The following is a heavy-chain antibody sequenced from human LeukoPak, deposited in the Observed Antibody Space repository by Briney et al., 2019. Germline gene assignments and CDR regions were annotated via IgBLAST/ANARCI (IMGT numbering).Heavy chain of an antibody. J-gene: IGHJ4*02. CDR1: GFTFSSYE. V-gene: IGHV3-48*03. CDR3: ARHRGSTVTTNYFDY. CDR2: ISSSGSTI. Sequence: GGSLRLSCAASGFTFSSYEMNWIRQAPGKGLEWVSYISSSGSTIYYADSVKGRFTISRDNAKNSLYLQMNSLRAEDTAVYYCARHRGSTVTTNYFDYWGQGTLVTVSS. D-gene: IGHD4-17*01.